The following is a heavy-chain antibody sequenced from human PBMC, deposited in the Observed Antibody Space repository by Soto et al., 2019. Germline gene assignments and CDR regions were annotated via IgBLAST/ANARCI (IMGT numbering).Heavy chain of an antibody. CDR3: ARHRGDIVVVPAAMVSFLTRDDAFDI. J-gene: IGHJ3*02. CDR1: GGSISSSSYY. CDR2: IYYSGST. V-gene: IGHV4-39*01. Sequence: SETLSLTCTVSGGSISSSSYYWGWIRQPPGKGLEWIGSIYYSGSTYYNPSLKSRVTISVDTSKNQFSLKLSSVTAADTAVYYCARHRGDIVVVPAAMVSFLTRDDAFDIWGQGTMVTVSS. D-gene: IGHD2-2*01.